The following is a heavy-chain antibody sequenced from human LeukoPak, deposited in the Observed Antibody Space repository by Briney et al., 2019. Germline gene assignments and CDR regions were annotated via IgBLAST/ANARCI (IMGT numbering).Heavy chain of an antibody. CDR2: IRGSGGST. J-gene: IGHJ4*02. D-gene: IGHD4-17*01. Sequence: PGGSLRLSCAASGFTFSSYAMSWVRQAPGKGLEWVSAIRGSGGSTYYADSVKGRFTISRDNSRNTLYLQMNSLRAEDTAVYYCAKDLGDYVIRYYFDYWGQGTLVTVSS. CDR1: GFTFSSYA. CDR3: AKDLGDYVIRYYFDY. V-gene: IGHV3-23*01.